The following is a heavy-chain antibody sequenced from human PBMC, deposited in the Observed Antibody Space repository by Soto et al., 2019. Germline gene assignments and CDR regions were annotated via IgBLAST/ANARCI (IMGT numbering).Heavy chain of an antibody. CDR2: IYYSGST. CDR1: GGSISSYY. V-gene: IGHV4-59*01. J-gene: IGHJ4*02. Sequence: SETLSLTCTVSGGSISSYYWSWIRQPPGKGLEWIGYIYYSGSTNYNPSLKSRVTISVDTSKNQFSLKLSSVTAADTAVYYCARDVESSGGADYWGQGTLVTVSS. D-gene: IGHD6-19*01. CDR3: ARDVESSGGADY.